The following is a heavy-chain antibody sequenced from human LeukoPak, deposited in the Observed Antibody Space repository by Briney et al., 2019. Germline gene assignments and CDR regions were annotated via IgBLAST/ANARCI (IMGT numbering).Heavy chain of an antibody. CDR1: RFTFSTYW. V-gene: IGHV3-74*01. J-gene: IGHJ4*02. Sequence: GGSLRLSCAASRFTFSTYWMHWVRQAPGKGLVWVSRIHSDGSSTSYADSVKGRFTISRDNVKNLLYLQMNSLRAEDTAVYYCARVQRGIAVALDYWGQGTLATVSS. CDR2: IHSDGSST. D-gene: IGHD6-19*01. CDR3: ARVQRGIAVALDY.